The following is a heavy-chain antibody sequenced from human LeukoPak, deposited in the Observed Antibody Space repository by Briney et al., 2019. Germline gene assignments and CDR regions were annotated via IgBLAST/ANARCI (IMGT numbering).Heavy chain of an antibody. D-gene: IGHD6-13*01. V-gene: IGHV1-2*02. J-gene: IGHJ4*02. CDR1: GYTFTSYD. Sequence: VASVTVSCKASGYTFTSYDINWVRQATGQGLEWMGWINPNSGGTNYAQKFQGRVTMTRDTSISTAYMELSRLRSDDTAVYYCARGPYGRRIAAAGSIDYWGQGTLVTVSS. CDR2: INPNSGGT. CDR3: ARGPYGRRIAAAGSIDY.